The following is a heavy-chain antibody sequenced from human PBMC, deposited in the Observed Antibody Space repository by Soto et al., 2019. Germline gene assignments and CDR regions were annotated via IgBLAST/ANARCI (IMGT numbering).Heavy chain of an antibody. V-gene: IGHV1-18*01. CDR2: ISAYNGNT. J-gene: IGHJ5*02. CDR1: GYTFTSYG. CDR3: ARDRSSGFSTWFDP. D-gene: IGHD6-19*01. Sequence: ASVKVSCKASGYTFTSYGISWVRQAPGQGLEWMGWISAYNGNTNYAQKLQGRVTMTTDTSTSTAYMEMRSLRSDDTAVYYCARDRSSGFSTWFDPWGQGTLVTVSS.